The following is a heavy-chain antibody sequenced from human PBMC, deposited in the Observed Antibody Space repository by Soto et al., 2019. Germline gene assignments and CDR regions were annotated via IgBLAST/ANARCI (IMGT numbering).Heavy chain of an antibody. CDR3: ASLRGGHRDAFDI. V-gene: IGHV4-28*01. J-gene: IGHJ3*02. D-gene: IGHD2-15*01. CDR2: IYYSGST. CDR1: GYSISSSNW. Sequence: ASETLSLTCAVSGYSISSSNWWGWIRQPPGKGLEWIGYIYYSGSTYYNPSLKSRVTMSVDTSKNQFSLKLSSVTAVDTAGYYSASLRGGHRDAFDIWGQGTLVTVSS.